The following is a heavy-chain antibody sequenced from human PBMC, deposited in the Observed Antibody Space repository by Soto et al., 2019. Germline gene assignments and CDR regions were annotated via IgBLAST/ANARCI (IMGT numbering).Heavy chain of an antibody. V-gene: IGHV4-34*01. J-gene: IGHJ4*02. D-gene: IGHD6-19*01. CDR3: ASLDNTGWYFED. Sequence: QVQLQQWGAGLLKPSETLSLTCAVYGRSFSNPYYYWSWIRQPPGKGLEWIGEVDHSGSTNYTSSLKSRVTISLDTSKNHFSLRLTSVTAADTAVYYCASLDNTGWYFEDWGQGTLVTVSS. CDR2: VDHSGST. CDR1: GRSFSNPYYY.